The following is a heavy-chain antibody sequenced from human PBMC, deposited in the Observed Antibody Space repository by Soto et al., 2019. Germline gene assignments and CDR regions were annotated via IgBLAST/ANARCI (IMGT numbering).Heavy chain of an antibody. V-gene: IGHV3-48*02. D-gene: IGHD2-15*01. CDR3: ARDQSDCSGGSCPPDDAFDI. CDR1: GFTFSSYS. CDR2: ISSSSSTI. Sequence: GGSLRLSCAASGFTFSSYSMNWVRQAPGKGLEWVSYISSSSSTIYYADSVKGRFTISRDNAKNSLYLQMNSLRDEDTAVYYCARDQSDCSGGSCPPDDAFDIWGQGTMVTVSS. J-gene: IGHJ3*02.